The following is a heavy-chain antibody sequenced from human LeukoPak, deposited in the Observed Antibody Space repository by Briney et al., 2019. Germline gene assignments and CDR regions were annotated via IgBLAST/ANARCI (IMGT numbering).Heavy chain of an antibody. CDR3: ARLYSSGLNWFDP. D-gene: IGHD6-19*01. V-gene: IGHV5-51*01. CDR1: GYNFTTYW. CDR2: VYPGDSDT. Sequence: GESLKISCRGFGYNFTTYWVAWVRQVPGKGLEWMGIVYPGDSDTSYSPSFQGQVTISADKSISTAYLQWSSLKASDTAIYYCARLYSSGLNWFDPWGQGTLVTVSS. J-gene: IGHJ5*02.